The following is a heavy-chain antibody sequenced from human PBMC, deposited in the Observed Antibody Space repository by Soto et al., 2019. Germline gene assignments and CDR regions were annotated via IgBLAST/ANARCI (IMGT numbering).Heavy chain of an antibody. D-gene: IGHD6-13*01. CDR2: INHSGST. J-gene: IGHJ6*02. CDR1: GGSFSGYY. V-gene: IGHV4-34*01. CDR3: ARRKAAAGTFLSFYYYGTDV. Sequence: PETLSLTCAVYGGSFSGYYWRWIRQPPGKGLGWIGEINHSGSTNYNPSLKGRVIISVDTSKNQFSLKLSSVTAADTAVYYCARRKAAAGTFLSFYYYGTDVWGRGTTVTVSS.